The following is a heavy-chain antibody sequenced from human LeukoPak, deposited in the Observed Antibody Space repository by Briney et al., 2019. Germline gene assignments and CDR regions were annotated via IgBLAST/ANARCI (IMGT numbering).Heavy chain of an antibody. CDR2: ISASGTLT. J-gene: IGHJ4*02. D-gene: IGHD1/OR15-1a*01. CDR1: GFSFSSYE. CDR3: ARDHSEYNWDRLDY. V-gene: IGHV3-48*03. Sequence: GGSLRLSCAASGFSFSSYEMNWVRQAPGKGLEWISYISASGTLTHYADSVKGRFTISRDNSKNTLYLQMNSLRAEDTAVYYCARDHSEYNWDRLDYWGQGTLVTVSS.